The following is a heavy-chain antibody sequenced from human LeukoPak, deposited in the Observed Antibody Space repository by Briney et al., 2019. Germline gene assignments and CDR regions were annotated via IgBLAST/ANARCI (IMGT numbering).Heavy chain of an antibody. D-gene: IGHD4-17*01. J-gene: IGHJ4*02. CDR1: GGSISSNY. CDR3: ARGRYNDYGFDY. CDR2: LYYSGST. Sequence: SETLSLTCTVSGGSISSNYWSWIRHPPGKELEWIGYLYYSGSTNYNPSFKSRVTMSVDTSKNQFSLKLNSMTAADTAVYFCARGRYNDYGFDYWGQGTLVTVSS. V-gene: IGHV4-59*01.